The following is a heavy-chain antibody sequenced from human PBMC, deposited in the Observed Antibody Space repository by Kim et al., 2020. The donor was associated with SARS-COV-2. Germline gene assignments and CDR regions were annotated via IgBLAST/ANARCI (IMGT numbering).Heavy chain of an antibody. CDR3: ERARLWELRDFDY. V-gene: IGHV3-30*04. CDR2: ISYDGSNK. CDR1: GFTFSSYA. Sequence: GGSLRLSCAASGFTFSSYAMHWVRQAPGKGLEWVAVISYDGSNKYYADSVKGRFTISRDNSKNTLYLKMNSLRAEDTAVYYCERARLWELRDFDYWGQGTLVTVSS. D-gene: IGHD1-26*01. J-gene: IGHJ4*02.